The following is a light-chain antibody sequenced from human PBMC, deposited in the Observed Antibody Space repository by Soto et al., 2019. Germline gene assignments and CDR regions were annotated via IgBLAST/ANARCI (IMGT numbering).Light chain of an antibody. V-gene: IGKV3-11*01. Sequence: EIVLIQSPATLSLSPGERATLSFMASQSVGSYLAWYQHKPGQAPRLLISDASNRATGIPARFSGSGSGTDFTLTISRLEPEDFAVYYCQQFSSYPLTFGGGTKVDIK. CDR2: DAS. CDR3: QQFSSYPLT. CDR1: QSVGSY. J-gene: IGKJ4*01.